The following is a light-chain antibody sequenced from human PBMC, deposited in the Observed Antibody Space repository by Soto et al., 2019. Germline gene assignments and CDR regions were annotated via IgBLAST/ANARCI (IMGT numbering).Light chain of an antibody. CDR1: QIISSAY. J-gene: IGKJ1*01. Sequence: EIVLTQSPGTLSLSPGDRATLSCRASQIISSAYLAWYQQRPGQAPRLVIHGSSSRATGIPDRFSGSGSGTDFTLTISRLEPEDFAVYYCQQCDSSLPWTFGQGTKVEMK. CDR2: GSS. V-gene: IGKV3-20*01. CDR3: QQCDSSLPWT.